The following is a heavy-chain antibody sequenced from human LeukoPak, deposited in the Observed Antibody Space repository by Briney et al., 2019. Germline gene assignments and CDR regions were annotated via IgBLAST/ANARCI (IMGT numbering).Heavy chain of an antibody. CDR2: INPNSGGT. D-gene: IGHD2-2*02. CDR1: GYTFTGYY. J-gene: IGHJ3*02. Sequence: ASVKVSCKSSGYTFTGYYMHWVRQAPGQGLEWMGWINPNSGGTNYAQKFQGRVTMTRDTSISTAYMELSRLRSDGTAVYYCARDLEDIVVVPAAILSHDAFDIWGQGTMVTVSS. CDR3: ARDLEDIVVVPAAILSHDAFDI. V-gene: IGHV1-2*02.